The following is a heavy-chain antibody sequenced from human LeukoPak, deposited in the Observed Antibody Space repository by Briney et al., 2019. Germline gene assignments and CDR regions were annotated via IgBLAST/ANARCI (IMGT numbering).Heavy chain of an antibody. V-gene: IGHV3-23*01. CDR2: ISGSGDST. D-gene: IGHD3-10*01. Sequence: PGGSLRLSCAASGFTFSTYAMSWVRQAPGKGLEWVSVISGSGDSTYYVDSVEGRFAISRDNSKNTLYLQMNSLSAEDTAVYYCARDGIIWCGANNEEYWGQRALVTVSS. CDR1: GFTFSTYA. J-gene: IGHJ4*02. CDR3: ARDGIIWCGANNEEY.